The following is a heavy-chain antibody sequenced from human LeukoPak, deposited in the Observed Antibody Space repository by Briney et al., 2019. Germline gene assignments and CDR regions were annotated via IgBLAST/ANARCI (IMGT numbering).Heavy chain of an antibody. D-gene: IGHD3-10*01. Sequence: PSETLSLTCTVSGGSISSYYWSWIRQSPGKGLECIGYIHYTGSTNYNPSLKSRVTISDETSKNQFSLKLKSVTAADTAVYYCARGGYYGSGNDFRFDPWGQGTLVTVSS. CDR3: ARGGYYGSGNDFRFDP. CDR1: GGSISSYY. V-gene: IGHV4-59*01. J-gene: IGHJ5*02. CDR2: IHYTGST.